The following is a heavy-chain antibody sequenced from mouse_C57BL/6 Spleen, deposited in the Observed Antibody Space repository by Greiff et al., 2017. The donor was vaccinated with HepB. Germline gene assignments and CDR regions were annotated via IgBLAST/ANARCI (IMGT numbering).Heavy chain of an antibody. J-gene: IGHJ2*01. D-gene: IGHD2-5*01. Sequence: QVQLQQSGAELVRPGASVTLSCKASGYTFTDYEMHWVKQTPVHGLEWIGAIDPETGGTAYNQKFKGKAILTADKSSSTAYMELRSLTSEDSAVYYCTRTYSSNSWFDYWGQGTTLTVSS. CDR1: GYTFTDYE. CDR2: IDPETGGT. V-gene: IGHV1-15*01. CDR3: TRTYSSNSWFDY.